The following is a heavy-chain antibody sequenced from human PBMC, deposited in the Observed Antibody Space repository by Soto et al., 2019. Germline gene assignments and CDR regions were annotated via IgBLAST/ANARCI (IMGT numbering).Heavy chain of an antibody. J-gene: IGHJ4*02. CDR2: IYYSGST. V-gene: IGHV4-39*01. Sequence: QLQLQESGPGLVKPSETLSLTCTVSGGSISSSSYYWGWIRQPPGKGLEWIGSIYYSGSTYYNPSLTRRVTTSVDTSKNQFSLKLSSVTAADTAVYYCARHSGSGRYYNDFDYWGQGTLVTVSS. D-gene: IGHD3-10*01. CDR3: ARHSGSGRYYNDFDY. CDR1: GGSISSSSYY.